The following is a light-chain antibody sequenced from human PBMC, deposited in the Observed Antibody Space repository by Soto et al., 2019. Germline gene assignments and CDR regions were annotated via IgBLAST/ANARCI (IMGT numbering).Light chain of an antibody. CDR2: DAS. CDR1: QSISSW. CDR3: QPYISYST. V-gene: IGKV1-5*01. Sequence: DMQMTLAPSILSATVDARVTITCRASQSISSWLAWYQQKPGKAPKLLIYDASSLESGVPSRFSGSGSGTEFTLTISILPPDDFATYCCQPYISYSTFGQGTKVDIK. J-gene: IGKJ1*01.